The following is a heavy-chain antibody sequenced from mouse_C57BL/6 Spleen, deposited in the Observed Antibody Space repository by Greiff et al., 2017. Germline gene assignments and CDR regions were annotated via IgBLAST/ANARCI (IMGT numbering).Heavy chain of an antibody. Sequence: EVQLVESEGGLVQPGSSMKLSCTASGFTFSDYYMAWVRQVPEKGLEWVANINYDGSSTYYLDSLKGRFIITRDNAKNILYLQMSSLKSEDTATYYCARGEDYDGYYYAMDYWGQGTSVTVSS. V-gene: IGHV5-16*01. CDR2: INYDGSST. J-gene: IGHJ4*01. D-gene: IGHD1-2*01. CDR3: ARGEDYDGYYYAMDY. CDR1: GFTFSDYY.